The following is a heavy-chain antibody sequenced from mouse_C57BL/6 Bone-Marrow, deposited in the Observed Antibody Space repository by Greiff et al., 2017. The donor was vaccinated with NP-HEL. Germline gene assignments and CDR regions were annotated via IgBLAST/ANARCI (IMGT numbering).Heavy chain of an antibody. CDR3: ERSRAPYAMDY. D-gene: IGHD1-3*01. V-gene: IGHV1-72*01. J-gene: IGHJ4*01. CDR1: GYTFTSYW. Sequence: QVHVKQPGAELVKPGASVKLSCKASGYTFTSYWMHWVKQRPGRGLEWIGRIDPNSGGTKYNEKFKSKATLTVDKPSSTAYMQLSSLTSEDSEVYYCERSRAPYAMDYWGQGTSVTVSS. CDR2: IDPNSGGT.